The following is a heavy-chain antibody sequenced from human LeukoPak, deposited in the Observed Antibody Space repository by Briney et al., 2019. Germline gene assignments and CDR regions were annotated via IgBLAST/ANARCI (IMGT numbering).Heavy chain of an antibody. CDR2: IIPIFGTA. CDR3: ARVIYSRGYSSGWSYNWFDP. Sequence: SVKVSCKASGGTFSSYAISWVRQAPGQGLEWMEGIIPIFGTANYAQKFQGRITITTDESTSTAYMELSGLRSEDTAVYYCARVIYSRGYSSGWSYNWFDPWGQGTLVTVSS. D-gene: IGHD6-19*01. V-gene: IGHV1-69*05. CDR1: GGTFSSYA. J-gene: IGHJ5*02.